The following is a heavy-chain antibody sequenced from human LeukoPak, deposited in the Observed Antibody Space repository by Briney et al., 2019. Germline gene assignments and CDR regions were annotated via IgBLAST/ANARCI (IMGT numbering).Heavy chain of an antibody. CDR3: AGVWSSSWYGGFDP. CDR1: GGTFSSYA. D-gene: IGHD6-13*01. CDR2: IIPIFGTA. J-gene: IGHJ5*02. V-gene: IGHV1-69*05. Sequence: SVKVSCKASGGTFSSYAISWVRQAPGQGLEWMGGIIPIFGTANYAQKFQGRVTITTDESTSTAYMELSGLRSEDTAVYYCAGVWSSSWYGGFDPWGQGTLVTVSS.